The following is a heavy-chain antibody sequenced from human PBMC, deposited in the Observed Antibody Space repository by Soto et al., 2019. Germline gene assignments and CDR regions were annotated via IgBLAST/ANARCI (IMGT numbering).Heavy chain of an antibody. Sequence: PGGSLRLSCAASGFSFSSYGMEWVRLAPGKGLEWVAATTYDGGIKHYVDSVRGRFTISRDNSKNTLYLQMNSLRVEDTATYYCARALENTYLYYRLNVWGQWATVTVSS. CDR2: TTYDGGIK. CDR3: ARALENTYLYYRLNV. J-gene: IGHJ6*02. D-gene: IGHD3-16*01. CDR1: GFSFSSYG. V-gene: IGHV3-30*03.